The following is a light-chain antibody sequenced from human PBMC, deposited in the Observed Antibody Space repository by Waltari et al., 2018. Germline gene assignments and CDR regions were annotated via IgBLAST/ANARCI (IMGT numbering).Light chain of an antibody. CDR1: QSITIY. J-gene: IGKJ4*01. CDR3: QQSYSALT. CDR2: AAS. V-gene: IGKV1-39*01. Sequence: DIQMTQSPSSLSASVGDRVTITCRASQSITIYLNCYQHKPGKAPKLLIYAASSLQGGVPTRFSGSGSGTDFNLTISTLQPEDFATYYCQQSYSALTFGGGTKVEIK.